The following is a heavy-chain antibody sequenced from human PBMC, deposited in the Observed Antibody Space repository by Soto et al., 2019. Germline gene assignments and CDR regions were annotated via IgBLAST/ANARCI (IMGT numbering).Heavy chain of an antibody. Sequence: PGGPLRLSCAASGFTFSSHWMHWVRQAPGKGLVWVSRINSDGSSTSYADSVKGRFTISRDNAKNTLYLQMNSLRAEDTAVYYCASTPHYDILTGYSTFDYWGQGTLVTVSS. J-gene: IGHJ4*02. CDR3: ASTPHYDILTGYSTFDY. V-gene: IGHV3-74*01. CDR2: INSDGSST. D-gene: IGHD3-9*01. CDR1: GFTFSSHW.